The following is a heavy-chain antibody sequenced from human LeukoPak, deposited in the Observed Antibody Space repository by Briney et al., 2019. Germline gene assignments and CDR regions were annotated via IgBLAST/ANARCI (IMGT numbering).Heavy chain of an antibody. CDR1: GGTFSSYD. Sequence: ASVKVSCKASGGTFSSYDISWVGQAPGQGREWRGGIIPIFGTANYAQKFQGRGTITTDQSTSTAYMELSSLRSEDTAVYYCARGELQYPSPFHYWGQGTLVTVSS. D-gene: IGHD4-11*01. J-gene: IGHJ4*02. CDR3: ARGELQYPSPFHY. CDR2: IIPIFGTA. V-gene: IGHV1-69*05.